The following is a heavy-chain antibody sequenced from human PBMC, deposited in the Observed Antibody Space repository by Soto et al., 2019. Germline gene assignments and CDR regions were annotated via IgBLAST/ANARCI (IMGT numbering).Heavy chain of an antibody. Sequence: GSLRLSCAASGITFSDYGMHWVRQAPGKGLEWVAGVWKDGSNRYYVDSVKGRFTISRDNSKNTLYLQMNSLRDEDTAVYYCAKVPRGSNFGYYNFWGQGTLVTVSS. V-gene: IGHV3-30*02. J-gene: IGHJ4*02. CDR2: VWKDGSNR. CDR3: AKVPRGSNFGYYNF. D-gene: IGHD5-18*01. CDR1: GITFSDYG.